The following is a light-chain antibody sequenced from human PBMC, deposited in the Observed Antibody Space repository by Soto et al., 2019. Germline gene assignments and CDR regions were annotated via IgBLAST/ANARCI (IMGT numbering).Light chain of an antibody. V-gene: IGKV1-6*01. CDR1: QGISTL. CDR2: ESS. CDR3: LQDINYPWT. Sequence: IKMTQSPSTLSASVGDRVTTTCRASQGISTLLAWYQQKPGKAPKVLIYESSLLQSGVPSRFSGSGSGTDFTLTISSLQPEDFATYYCLQDINYPWTFGQGTKVDIK. J-gene: IGKJ1*01.